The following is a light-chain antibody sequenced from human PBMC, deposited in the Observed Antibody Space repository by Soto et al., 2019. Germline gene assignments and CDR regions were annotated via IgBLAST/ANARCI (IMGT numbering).Light chain of an antibody. CDR3: QQYNNCPAIT. V-gene: IGKV3D-15*01. CDR2: GAS. J-gene: IGKJ5*01. Sequence: EKVMTQSPSTLSVSQWERATLXXRDRQSVSSNLAWYQQKPGQPPRLIXCGASTRATGIPARFSGSRSGRELTLTISSLQSEDYAVYYCQQYNNCPAITFGPGTRLEIK. CDR1: QSVSSN.